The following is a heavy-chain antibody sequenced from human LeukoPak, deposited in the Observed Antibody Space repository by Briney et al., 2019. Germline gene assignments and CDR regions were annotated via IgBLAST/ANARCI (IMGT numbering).Heavy chain of an antibody. D-gene: IGHD6-13*01. J-gene: IGHJ4*02. CDR1: GGTFSSYA. CDR3: ATTSPARIAAAGFVFDY. V-gene: IGHV1-69*04. Sequence: GSSVKVSCKASGGTFSSYAISWVRQAPGQGLEWMGRIIPILGIANYAQKFQGRVTITADKSTSTAYMELSSLRSEDTAVYYCATTSPARIAAAGFVFDYWGQGTLVTVSS. CDR2: IIPILGIA.